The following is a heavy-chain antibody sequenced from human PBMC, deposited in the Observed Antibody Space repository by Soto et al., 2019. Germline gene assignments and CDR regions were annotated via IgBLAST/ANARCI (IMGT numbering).Heavy chain of an antibody. Sequence: PSETLSLTCTVSGGSISSGDYYWSWIRQPPGKGLEWIGYIYYSGSTYYNPSLKSRVTISVDTSKNQFSLKLSSVTAADTAVYYCAREGPYYYDSSGYIVFDPRGQGTLVTVSS. CDR3: AREGPYYYDSSGYIVFDP. V-gene: IGHV4-30-4*01. J-gene: IGHJ5*02. D-gene: IGHD3-22*01. CDR1: GGSISSGDYY. CDR2: IYYSGST.